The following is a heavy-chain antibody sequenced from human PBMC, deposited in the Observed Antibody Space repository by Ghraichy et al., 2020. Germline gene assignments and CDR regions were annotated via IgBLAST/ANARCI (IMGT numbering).Heavy chain of an antibody. CDR1: GGTFSSYA. CDR3: ARGERGVTWYYGMDV. CDR2: IIPIFGTA. J-gene: IGHJ6*02. D-gene: IGHD2-21*02. V-gene: IGHV1-69*13. Sequence: SVKVSCKASGGTFSSYAISWVRQAPGQGLEWMGGIIPIFGTANYAQKFQGRVTITADESTSTAYMELSSLRSEDTAVYYCARGERGVTWYYGMDVWGQGTTVTVSS.